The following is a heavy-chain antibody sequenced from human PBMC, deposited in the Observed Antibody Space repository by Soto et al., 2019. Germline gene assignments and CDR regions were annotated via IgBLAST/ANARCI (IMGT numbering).Heavy chain of an antibody. CDR3: ARLMGVVTVDY. V-gene: IGHV4-39*02. J-gene: IGHJ4*02. D-gene: IGHD2-21*02. Sequence: QLQLQESGPGLVKPSEILSLTCSVSGGSISSTGHYWGWIRQPPGKDLEWIGNIYYAGSPYYNPSLKSRFTISVRTSKHHFSLALTSVTAADTAVYYCARLMGVVTVDYWGQGALVTVSS. CDR1: GGSISSTGHY. CDR2: IYYAGSP.